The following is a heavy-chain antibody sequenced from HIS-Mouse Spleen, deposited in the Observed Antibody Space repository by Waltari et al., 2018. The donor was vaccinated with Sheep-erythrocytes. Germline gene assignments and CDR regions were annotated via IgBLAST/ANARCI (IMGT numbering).Heavy chain of an antibody. V-gene: IGHV4-31*03. CDR1: GGSISSGGYY. J-gene: IGHJ4*02. CDR3: ARAQKNWEDFDY. D-gene: IGHD1-26*01. Sequence: SQTLSLTCTVSGGSISSGGYYWSWIRQHPGKGLEWIGYIYYSGSTYYNPSLQSRVTISVDTSKNQFSLKLSSVTAADTAVYYCARAQKNWEDFDYWGQGTLVTVSS. CDR2: IYYSGST.